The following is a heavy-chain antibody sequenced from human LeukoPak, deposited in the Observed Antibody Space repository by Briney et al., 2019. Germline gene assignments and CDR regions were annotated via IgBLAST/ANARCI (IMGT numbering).Heavy chain of an antibody. V-gene: IGHV3-30*04. Sequence: PGRSLRLSCAASGFTFSSYAMHWVRQAPGKGLEWVAVISYDGSNKYYADSVKGRFTISRDNSKNTLYLQMTSLRAEDTAVYYCARGAAHGMDVWGQGTTVTVSS. D-gene: IGHD6-25*01. CDR2: ISYDGSNK. J-gene: IGHJ6*02. CDR1: GFTFSSYA. CDR3: ARGAAHGMDV.